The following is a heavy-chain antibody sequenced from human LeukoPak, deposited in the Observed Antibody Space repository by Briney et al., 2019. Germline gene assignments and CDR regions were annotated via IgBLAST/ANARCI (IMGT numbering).Heavy chain of an antibody. V-gene: IGHV3-23*01. CDR3: AKRRDYDSTTLFMYFDY. CDR2: ISGSGGST. J-gene: IGHJ4*02. CDR1: GFTFSSYA. D-gene: IGHD3-22*01. Sequence: PGGSLRLSCAASGFTFSSYAMSWVRQAPGKGLEWVSAISGSGGSTYYADSVKGRFTISRDNSKNTLYLQMNSLRGEDTAVYYCAKRRDYDSTTLFMYFDYGGQGTLVTVSS.